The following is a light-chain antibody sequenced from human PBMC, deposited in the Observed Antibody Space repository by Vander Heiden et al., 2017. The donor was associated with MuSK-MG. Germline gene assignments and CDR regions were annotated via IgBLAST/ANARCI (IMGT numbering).Light chain of an antibody. J-gene: IGKJ1*01. CDR2: GAS. Sequence: ELVFTQSPGTLSLSPGERATLSCRASQSVSSSYLAWCQQKPGQAPRLLIYGASTRATGIPDRFSGSGSGTDFTLTISRLEPEDFAVYYCQQEDSSHPAWTFGQGTKVEIK. CDR3: QQEDSSHPAWT. CDR1: QSVSSSY. V-gene: IGKV3-20*01.